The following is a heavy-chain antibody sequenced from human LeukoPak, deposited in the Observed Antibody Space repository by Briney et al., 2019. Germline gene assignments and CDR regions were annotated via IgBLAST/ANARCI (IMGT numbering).Heavy chain of an antibody. Sequence: GRSLRLSCAASGFTLSSHAMHWVRQAPGKGLKWLSFISYDGRNKYYADSVKGRFTISRDNSKSTLHLQMSSLRTEDTAVYYCAKDLTGGYSPDGMDVWGRGTTVTVSS. D-gene: IGHD5-18*01. CDR1: GFTLSSHA. J-gene: IGHJ6*02. V-gene: IGHV3-30*04. CDR3: AKDLTGGYSPDGMDV. CDR2: ISYDGRNK.